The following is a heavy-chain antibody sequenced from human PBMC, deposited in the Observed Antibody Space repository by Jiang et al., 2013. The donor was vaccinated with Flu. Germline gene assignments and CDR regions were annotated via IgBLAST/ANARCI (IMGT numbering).Heavy chain of an antibody. CDR1: GDSVSSTSAA. Sequence: GLVKPSQTLSLTCALSGDSVSSTSAAWNWIRQSPSRGLEWLGRTFYRSKWFNDYAVSVKSRITINPDTSKNQFSLQLNSVTPEDTAVYYCARVTPAIGYFDLWGRGTLVTVSS. J-gene: IGHJ2*01. CDR2: TFYRSKWFN. V-gene: IGHV6-1*01. CDR3: ARVTPAIGYFDL. D-gene: IGHD2-21*02.